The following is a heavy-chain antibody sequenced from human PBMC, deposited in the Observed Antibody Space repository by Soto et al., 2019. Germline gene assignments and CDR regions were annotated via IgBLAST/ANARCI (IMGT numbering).Heavy chain of an antibody. CDR1: GGTFSSYA. CDR3: AGGGRYDSSGYYEYHI. Sequence: QVQLVQSGAEVKKPGSSVKVSCKASGGTFSSYAISWVRQAPGQGLEWMGGTIPIFGTANYAQKFQGRVTMTADESTSTGYMELSSLRSEDTAVYYCAGGGRYDSSGYYEYHIWGQGTMVTVSS. CDR2: TIPIFGTA. D-gene: IGHD3-22*01. J-gene: IGHJ3*02. V-gene: IGHV1-69*01.